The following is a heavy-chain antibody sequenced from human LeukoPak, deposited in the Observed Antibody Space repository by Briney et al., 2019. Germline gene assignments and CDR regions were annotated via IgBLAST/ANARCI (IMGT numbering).Heavy chain of an antibody. CDR1: GFTFSSYG. CDR3: AKDLTQQQPFDY. J-gene: IGHJ4*02. D-gene: IGHD6-13*01. V-gene: IGHV3-30*18. Sequence: GGSLRLSCAASGFTFSSYGMHWVRQAPGKGLEWVAVISYDGSNKYYADSVKGRFTISRDNSKNTLYLQMNSLRAEDTAVYYSAKDLTQQQPFDYWGQGTLVTVSS. CDR2: ISYDGSNK.